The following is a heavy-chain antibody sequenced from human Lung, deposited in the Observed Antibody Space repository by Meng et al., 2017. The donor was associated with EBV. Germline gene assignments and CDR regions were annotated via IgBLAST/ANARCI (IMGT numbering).Heavy chain of an antibody. Sequence: QVQLQESGPGLVKPSQTLSLTCTVSGGSISSGGHYWSWIRQHPGKSLEWIGYIYYSGSTYYNPSLKSLVSISVDTSNNQFSPKLSSVTAADTAVYYCARAVDTGYFDYWGQGTLVTVSS. CDR1: GGSISSGGHY. D-gene: IGHD5-18*01. CDR3: ARAVDTGYFDY. J-gene: IGHJ4*02. V-gene: IGHV4-31*01. CDR2: IYYSGST.